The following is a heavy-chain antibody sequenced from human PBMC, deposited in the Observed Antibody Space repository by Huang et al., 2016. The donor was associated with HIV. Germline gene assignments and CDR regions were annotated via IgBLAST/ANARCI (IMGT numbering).Heavy chain of an antibody. J-gene: IGHJ4*02. V-gene: IGHV1-8*02. Sequence: QVHLVQSGAEVKKPGASVKVSCKASGYTFTNYDINWVRQAPGRGLEWRGWMNPNTGNTGVAQSFQGRVTMTRKTSITTAYMELTSLTSEDTAVYYCARSAYGDLDYWGLGTLVSVSS. D-gene: IGHD4-17*01. CDR2: MNPNTGNT. CDR3: ARSAYGDLDY. CDR1: GYTFTNYD.